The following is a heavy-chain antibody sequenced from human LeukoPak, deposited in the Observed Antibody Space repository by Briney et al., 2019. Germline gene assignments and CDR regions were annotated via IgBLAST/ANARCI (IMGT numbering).Heavy chain of an antibody. Sequence: PSETLSLTCAVSGYPISSGYYWGWIRQPPGKGLEGIWSIYHSGSTYYNPSLKSRFTISVDTSKNQSSLKLSSVTAADSAVDYCARNGGGRYCSSTSCFWFDPWGKGTTVTVSS. CDR2: IYHSGST. J-gene: IGHJ6*04. CDR1: GYPISSGYY. D-gene: IGHD2-2*01. CDR3: ARNGGGRYCSSTSCFWFDP. V-gene: IGHV4-38-2*01.